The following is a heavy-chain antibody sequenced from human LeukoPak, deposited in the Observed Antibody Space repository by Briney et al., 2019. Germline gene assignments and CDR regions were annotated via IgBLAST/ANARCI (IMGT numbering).Heavy chain of an antibody. CDR1: GFTFYDYA. CDR3: AKDMGHLGYCSGGSCYSFF. CDR2: ISWNSGSI. D-gene: IGHD2-15*01. J-gene: IGHJ4*02. Sequence: GGSLRLSCAASGFTFYDYAMHWVRQAPGKGLEWVSGISWNSGSIVYADSAKGRFTISRDNAKNSLYLQMNSLRAEDTALYYCAKDMGHLGYCSGGSCYSFFWGQGTLVTVSS. V-gene: IGHV3-9*01.